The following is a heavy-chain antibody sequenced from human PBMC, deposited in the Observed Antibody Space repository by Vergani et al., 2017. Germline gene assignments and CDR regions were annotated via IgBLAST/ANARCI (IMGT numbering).Heavy chain of an antibody. D-gene: IGHD3-3*01. J-gene: IGHJ6*02. CDR3: ARGRITIFGVVTGYYYGMDV. Sequence: QVQLVQSGAEVKKPGSSVKVSCKASGGTFSSYTISWVRQAPGQGLEWMGRIDPSDSYTNYSPSFQGHVTISADKSISTAYLQWSSLRSEDTAVYYCARGRITIFGVVTGYYYGMDVWGQGTTVTVSS. CDR1: GGTFSSYT. CDR2: IDPSDSYT. V-gene: IGHV1-69*02.